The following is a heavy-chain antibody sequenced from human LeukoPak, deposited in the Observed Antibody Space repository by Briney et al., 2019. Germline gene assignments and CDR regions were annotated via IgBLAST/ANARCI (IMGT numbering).Heavy chain of an antibody. Sequence: PSETLSLTCTVSGGSISSSSYYWGWIRQPPGKGLEWIGSIYYSGSTYYNPSLKSRVTISVDTSKNQFSLKLSSVTAADTAVYYCARHVSGWRPSYYYYMDVWGKGTTVTISS. CDR2: IYYSGST. V-gene: IGHV4-39*01. D-gene: IGHD6-19*01. CDR3: ARHVSGWRPSYYYYMDV. CDR1: GGSISSSSYY. J-gene: IGHJ6*03.